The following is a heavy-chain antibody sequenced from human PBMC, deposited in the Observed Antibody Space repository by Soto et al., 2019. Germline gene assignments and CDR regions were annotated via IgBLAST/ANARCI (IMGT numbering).Heavy chain of an antibody. Sequence: QPGGSLRLSCAASGFTFSSYGMHWVRQAPGKGLEWVAVISYDGSNKYYADSVKGRFTISRDNSKNTLYLQMNSLGAEDTAVYYCANRYYYASSGYWTPDYYYGMDVWGQGTTVTVSS. J-gene: IGHJ6*02. CDR2: ISYDGSNK. CDR3: ANRYYYASSGYWTPDYYYGMDV. V-gene: IGHV3-30*18. D-gene: IGHD3-22*01. CDR1: GFTFSSYG.